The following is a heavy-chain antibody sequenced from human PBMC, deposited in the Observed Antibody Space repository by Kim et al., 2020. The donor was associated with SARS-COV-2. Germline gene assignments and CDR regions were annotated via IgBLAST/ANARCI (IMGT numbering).Heavy chain of an antibody. Sequence: DAGKGRLTISRDNSKSTLYLQMNSLRAEDTAVYYCARVHDYGDYEYAFDIWGQGTMVTVSS. J-gene: IGHJ3*02. V-gene: IGHV3-30*01. CDR3: ARVHDYGDYEYAFDI. D-gene: IGHD4-17*01.